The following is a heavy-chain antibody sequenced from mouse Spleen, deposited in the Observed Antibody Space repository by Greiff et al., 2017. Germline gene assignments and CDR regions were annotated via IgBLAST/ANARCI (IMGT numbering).Heavy chain of an antibody. CDR2: IHPNSGST. D-gene: IGHD1-1*01. J-gene: IGHJ2*01. Sequence: VQLQQPGAELVKPGASVKLSCKASGYTFTSYWMHWVKQRPGQGLEWIGMIHPNSGSTKYNEKFKSKATLTVDKPSSTAYMQLSSLTSEDSAVYYCARCFTTVVAEDFDYWGQGTTLTVSS. CDR3: ARCFTTVVAEDFDY. CDR1: GYTFTSYW. V-gene: IGHV1-64*01.